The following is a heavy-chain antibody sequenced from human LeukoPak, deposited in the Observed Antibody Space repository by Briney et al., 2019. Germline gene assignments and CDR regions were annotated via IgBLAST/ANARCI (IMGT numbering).Heavy chain of an antibody. CDR3: AKHYYGGNLDY. V-gene: IGHV3-23*01. J-gene: IGHJ4*02. Sequence: GGSLRLSCAASGFTFSRYAMRWLRQAPGKGLEWVSAISSSGGSTYYADSVKGRFTISRDNSKNTLYLQMNSLRAEDTAVYYCAKHYYGGNLDYWGQGTLVTVSS. D-gene: IGHD4-23*01. CDR1: GFTFSRYA. CDR2: ISSSGGST.